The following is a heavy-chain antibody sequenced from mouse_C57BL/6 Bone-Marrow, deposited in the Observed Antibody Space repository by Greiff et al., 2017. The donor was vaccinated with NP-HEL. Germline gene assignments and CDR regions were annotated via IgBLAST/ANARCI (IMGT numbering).Heavy chain of an antibody. J-gene: IGHJ3*01. D-gene: IGHD3-1*01. V-gene: IGHV7-3*01. CDR2: IRNKANGYTT. Sequence: EVKLVASGGGLVQPGGSLSLSCAASGFTFTDYYMSWVRQPPGKALEWLGFIRNKANGYTTEYSASVKGRFTISRDNSQSILYLRMNALRAEDSATYYCARSRGPWFAYWGQGTLVTVSA. CDR1: GFTFTDYY. CDR3: ARSRGPWFAY.